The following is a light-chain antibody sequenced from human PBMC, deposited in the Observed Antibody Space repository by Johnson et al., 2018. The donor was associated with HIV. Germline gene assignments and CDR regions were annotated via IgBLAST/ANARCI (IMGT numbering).Light chain of an antibody. J-gene: IGLJ1*01. CDR1: SSNIGNNY. Sequence: QSVLTQPPSVSAAPGQKVTISCSGSSSNIGNNYVSWYQQLPGTAPKLLIYENNKRPSGIPDRFSGSKSGTSATMVITGLQTGDEADYYCGTWDSSLSADVFGTGTKVTVL. CDR3: GTWDSSLSADV. V-gene: IGLV1-51*02. CDR2: ENN.